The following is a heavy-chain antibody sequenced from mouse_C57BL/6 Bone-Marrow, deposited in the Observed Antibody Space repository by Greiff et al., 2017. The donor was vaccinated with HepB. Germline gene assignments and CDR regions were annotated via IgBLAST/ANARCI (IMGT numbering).Heavy chain of an antibody. CDR2: IHPNSGST. Sequence: QVQLQQPGAELVKPGASVKLSCKASGYTFTSYWMHWVKQRPGQGLEWIGMIHPNSGSTNYNEKFKSKATLTVNKSSSTAYMQLSSLTSEDSAVYYCATIYYDYSWFAYWGQGTLVTVSA. V-gene: IGHV1-64*01. J-gene: IGHJ3*01. CDR3: ATIYYDYSWFAY. D-gene: IGHD2-4*01. CDR1: GYTFTSYW.